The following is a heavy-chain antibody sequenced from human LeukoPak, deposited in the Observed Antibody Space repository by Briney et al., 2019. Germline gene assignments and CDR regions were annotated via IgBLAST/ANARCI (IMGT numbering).Heavy chain of an antibody. Sequence: PGRSLRLSCAGSGFTFSRYGMHWVRQAPGKGLEWVAVIWYDGSNIYYADSVKGRFTISRDNSKNTLFLQMNSLRAEDTAVYYCARGYDKPDYWGQGTLVTVSS. CDR1: GFTFSRYG. J-gene: IGHJ4*01. CDR3: ARGYDKPDY. CDR2: IWYDGSNI. V-gene: IGHV3-33*01. D-gene: IGHD3-3*01.